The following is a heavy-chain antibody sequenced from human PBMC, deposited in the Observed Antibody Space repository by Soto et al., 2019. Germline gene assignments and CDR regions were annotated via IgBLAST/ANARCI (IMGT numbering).Heavy chain of an antibody. D-gene: IGHD6-19*01. CDR2: IFHSGDT. V-gene: IGHV4-4*02. CDR3: AYSTGWYRHDV. Sequence: QVQLQESGPGLVKPSRTLSPTCAVSGGSISNSRWWHWVRQPPGKGLGWIGDIFHSGDTNYNPSLKSGIFTSVDKCQNQFSLKMSAVTAAGAAVYYCAYSTGWYRHDVWGQGTLVTVSS. J-gene: IGHJ3*01. CDR1: GGSISNSRW.